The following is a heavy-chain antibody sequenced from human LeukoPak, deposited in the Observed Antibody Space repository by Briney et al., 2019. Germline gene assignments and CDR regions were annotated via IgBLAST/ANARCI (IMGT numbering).Heavy chain of an antibody. CDR2: IKQDGSEK. Sequence: PGGSLRLSCAASGFTFSSYWMSWVRQAPGKGLEWVANIKQDGSEKYYVDSVKGRFTISRDNAKNSLYLQMNSLRAEDTAVYYCARATNYGSGSYYKVGFDYWGQGTLVTVSS. V-gene: IGHV3-7*01. CDR3: ARATNYGSGSYYKVGFDY. CDR1: GFTFSSYW. J-gene: IGHJ4*02. D-gene: IGHD3-10*01.